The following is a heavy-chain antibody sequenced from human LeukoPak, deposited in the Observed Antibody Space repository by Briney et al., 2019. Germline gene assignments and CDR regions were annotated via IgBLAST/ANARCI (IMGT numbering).Heavy chain of an antibody. D-gene: IGHD6-19*01. CDR2: INPNSGGT. J-gene: IGHJ4*02. Sequence: GASVKVSCKASGYTFTSYGISWVRQAPGQGLEWMGWINPNSGGTNYAQKFQGRVTMTRDTSISTAYMELSRLRSDDTAVYYCAADHRGGWYYDYWGQGTLVTVSS. CDR3: AADHRGGWYYDY. CDR1: GYTFTSYG. V-gene: IGHV1-2*02.